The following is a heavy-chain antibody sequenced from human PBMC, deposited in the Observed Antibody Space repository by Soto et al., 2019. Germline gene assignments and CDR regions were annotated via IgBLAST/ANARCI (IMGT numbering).Heavy chain of an antibody. Sequence: QITLKESGPTLVKPTQTLTLTCTFSGFSLTTDRVGVGWIRQPPGEALEWLAVIYWDDSKTYRPSLESRLTITKDTSKNQVALTMTNMDSLDTATYYCARAYGGRSIDWGQGTLVTVSS. D-gene: IGHD1-26*01. CDR1: GFSLTTDRVG. V-gene: IGHV2-5*02. J-gene: IGHJ4*02. CDR2: IYWDDSK. CDR3: ARAYGGRSID.